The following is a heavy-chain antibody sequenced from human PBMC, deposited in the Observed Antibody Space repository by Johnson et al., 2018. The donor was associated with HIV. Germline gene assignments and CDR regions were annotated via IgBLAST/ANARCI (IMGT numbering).Heavy chain of an antibody. D-gene: IGHD2-15*01. Sequence: QVHLVESGGGVVRPGRSLRLSCAAFGFTFSNYPMHWVRQAPGKGLEWVAVISYDGSNKYYTDSVKGRFTISRDNSKNTLYLQMNSLRAEDTAVYYCARDEPIVVVVAAIGDAFDIWGQGTMVTVSS. CDR3: ARDEPIVVVVAAIGDAFDI. V-gene: IGHV3-30*04. CDR2: ISYDGSNK. CDR1: GFTFSNYP. J-gene: IGHJ3*02.